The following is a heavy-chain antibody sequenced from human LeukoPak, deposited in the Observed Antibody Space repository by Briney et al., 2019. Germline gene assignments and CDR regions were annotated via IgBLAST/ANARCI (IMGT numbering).Heavy chain of an antibody. CDR1: GGSISSSSYY. CDR2: IYYSGST. D-gene: IGHD3-22*01. CDR3: AGEDYYDTSLGY. Sequence: PSETLSLTCTVSGGSISSSSYYWGWIRQPPGKGLEWIGSIYYSGSTYYNPSLKSRVTISVDTSQNQFSLKLSSVTAPDTALYYCAGEDYYDTSLGYWGQGTLVTVSS. V-gene: IGHV4-39*07. J-gene: IGHJ4*02.